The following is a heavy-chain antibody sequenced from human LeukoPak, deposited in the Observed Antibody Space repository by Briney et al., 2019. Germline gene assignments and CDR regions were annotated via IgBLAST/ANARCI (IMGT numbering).Heavy chain of an antibody. CDR1: GGSVSSGSYY. J-gene: IGHJ4*02. Sequence: SETLSLTCTVSGGSVSSGSYYWSWIRQPPGKGLEWIGYIYYSGSTNYNPSLKSRVTISVDTPKNQFSLKLSSVTAADTAVYYCARAILRLGELSSSFFDYWGQGTLVTVSS. CDR2: IYYSGST. D-gene: IGHD3-16*02. CDR3: ARAILRLGELSSSFFDY. V-gene: IGHV4-61*01.